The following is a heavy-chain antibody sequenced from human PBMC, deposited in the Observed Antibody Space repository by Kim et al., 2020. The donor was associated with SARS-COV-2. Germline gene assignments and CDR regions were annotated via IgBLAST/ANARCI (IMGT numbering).Heavy chain of an antibody. V-gene: IGHV4-31*02. CDR3: ARGDTIFGVVINAFDI. D-gene: IGHD3-3*01. Sequence: LKSRVTVSVDTSKTQSSLKLSSVTAADTAVYYCARGDTIFGVVINAFDIWGQGTMVTVSS. J-gene: IGHJ3*02.